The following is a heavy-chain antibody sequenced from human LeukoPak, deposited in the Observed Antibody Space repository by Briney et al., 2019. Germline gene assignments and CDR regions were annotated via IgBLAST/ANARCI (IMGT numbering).Heavy chain of an antibody. Sequence: ESGPTLLQPTQTLTLTCTFSGFSLGTSGVGGGRIRQPPGKALEWLTLINWNEDQRHCPSLQNRLTSTTDTSKNQVVLTMPSMDPVDTATYYCAHSVGGYAWWSYRYAGRYFDSWGQGSLVTVSS. CDR2: INWNEDQ. J-gene: IGHJ4*02. V-gene: IGHV2-5*01. D-gene: IGHD3-16*02. CDR1: GFSLGTSGVG. CDR3: AHSVGGYAWWSYRYAGRYFDS.